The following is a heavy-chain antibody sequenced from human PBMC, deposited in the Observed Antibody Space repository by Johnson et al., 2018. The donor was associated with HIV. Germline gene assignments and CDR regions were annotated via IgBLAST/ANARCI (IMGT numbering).Heavy chain of an antibody. J-gene: IGHJ3*01. V-gene: IGHV3-30*04. Sequence: QVHLVESGGGVVQPGRSLRLSCAASGFSFSIYAMHCVRQAPGKGLEWVAVISYDGSNKYYADSVKGRFTISIDNSKNTLYLQMNSLRAEDTAVYYCARDRRGATIDDAFDLWGQGTMVTVSS. CDR1: GFSFSIYA. CDR2: ISYDGSNK. D-gene: IGHD1-26*01. CDR3: ARDRRGATIDDAFDL.